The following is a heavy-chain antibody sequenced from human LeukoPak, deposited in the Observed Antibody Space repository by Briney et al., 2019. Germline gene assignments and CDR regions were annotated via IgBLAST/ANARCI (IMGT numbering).Heavy chain of an antibody. V-gene: IGHV3-7*04. Sequence: PGGSLRLSCTASGIASSREWMSRVRQAPGKGLEWVANIKEGGSGKDYVDSVKGRFTISRDNAKNSLYLQMNSLRAEDTAVYYCGRGRRDGYIDYWGQGTLVSVSS. CDR3: GRGRRDGYIDY. CDR2: IKEGGSGK. CDR1: GIASSREW. D-gene: IGHD5-24*01. J-gene: IGHJ4*02.